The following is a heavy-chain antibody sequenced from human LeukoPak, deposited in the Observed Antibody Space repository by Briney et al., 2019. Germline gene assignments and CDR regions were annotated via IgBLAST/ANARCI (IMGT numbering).Heavy chain of an antibody. J-gene: IGHJ6*02. CDR2: INPSGGST. V-gene: IGHV1-46*01. CDR3: ARSSTYYYDSSHHHRGMDV. D-gene: IGHD3-22*01. CDR1: GYTFTSYY. Sequence: ASMKVSCKASGYTFTSYYMHWVRQAPGQGLEWMGIINPSGGSTSYAQKFQGRVTMTRDTSTSTVYMELSSLRSEDTAVYYCARSSTYYYDSSHHHRGMDVWGQGTTVTVSS.